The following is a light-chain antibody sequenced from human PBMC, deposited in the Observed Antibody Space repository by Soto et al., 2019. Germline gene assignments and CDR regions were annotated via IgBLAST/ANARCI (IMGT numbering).Light chain of an antibody. CDR3: QQLKSYPIT. V-gene: IGKV1-9*01. J-gene: IGKJ5*01. CDR2: VAT. CDR1: QGIGSD. Sequence: DIQLTQSPSFLSASVGDRVSITCRASQGIGSDLAWYQERPGKAPKLLMYVATILQSGVPSRFSGSGSGTEFTLTISSLQPEDFATYYCQQLKSYPITFGQGTRLEIK.